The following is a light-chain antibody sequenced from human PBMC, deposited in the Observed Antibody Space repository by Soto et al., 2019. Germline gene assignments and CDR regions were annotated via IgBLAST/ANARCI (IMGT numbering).Light chain of an antibody. CDR2: GIF. CDR1: QSVKNYY. CDR3: QHYDGSPRT. J-gene: IGKJ2*01. Sequence: ETLLTQFPATVSLSPGERATLSCRTGQSVKNYYLAWYQQKPGQAPRLLVYGIFNRATGVPARFSGSGSGTDFTLTISGLEPEDSAVYYCQHYDGSPRTFGQGTKVDIK. V-gene: IGKV3-20*01.